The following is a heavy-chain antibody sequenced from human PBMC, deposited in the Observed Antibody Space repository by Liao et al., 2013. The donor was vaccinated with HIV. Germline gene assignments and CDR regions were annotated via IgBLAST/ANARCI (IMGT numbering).Heavy chain of an antibody. J-gene: IGHJ6*03. D-gene: IGHD5-18*01. CDR2: INHSGST. CDR1: GGSFSGYY. Sequence: QVQLQQWGAGLLKPSETLSLTCAVYGGSFSGYYWSWIRQPPGKGLEWIGEINHSGSTNYNPSLKSRVTISVDTSKNQFSLKLSSVTAADTAVYYCARARGYSYGYDWGYYYYYMDVWGKGDHGSPSP. V-gene: IGHV4-34*01. CDR3: ARARGYSYGYDWGYYYYYMDV.